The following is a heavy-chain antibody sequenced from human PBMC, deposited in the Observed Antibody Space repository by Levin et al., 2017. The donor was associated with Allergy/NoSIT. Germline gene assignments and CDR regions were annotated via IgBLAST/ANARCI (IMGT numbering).Heavy chain of an antibody. Sequence: RASETLSLTCTVSGGSISSYYWSWIRQPPGKGLEWIGYIYYSGSTNYNPSLKSRVTISVDTSKNQFSLKLSSVTAADTAVYYCARDHGFGAPGAGSFDYWGQGTLVTVSS. J-gene: IGHJ4*02. V-gene: IGHV4-59*01. CDR3: ARDHGFGAPGAGSFDY. CDR2: IYYSGST. CDR1: GGSISSYY. D-gene: IGHD3-10*01.